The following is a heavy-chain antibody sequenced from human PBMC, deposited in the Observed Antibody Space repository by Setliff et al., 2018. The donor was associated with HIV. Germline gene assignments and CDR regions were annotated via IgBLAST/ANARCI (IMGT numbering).Heavy chain of an antibody. J-gene: IGHJ4*02. CDR2: VDPEDGET. CDR1: GYTFTDYY. CDR3: AKDAFPVSNTWYGGIDC. D-gene: IGHD6-13*01. Sequence: ASVKVSCKASGYTFTDYYMHWVQQAPGKGLEWMGRVDPEDGETIYAEKFQGRFTISRDNSKNTLYLQMNSLRAADTAVYYCAKDAFPVSNTWYGGIDCWGQGTLVTVSS. V-gene: IGHV1-69-2*01.